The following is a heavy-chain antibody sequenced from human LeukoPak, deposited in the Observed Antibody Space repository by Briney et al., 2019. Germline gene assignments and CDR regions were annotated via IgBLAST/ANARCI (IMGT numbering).Heavy chain of an antibody. J-gene: IGHJ4*02. D-gene: IGHD1-7*01. CDR2: IYYSGTT. V-gene: IGHV4-59*02. CDR3: ASETTTKGFGY. CDR1: DSSVSTNY. Sequence: SETLSLTCSVSDSSVSTNYWSWIRQPPGKGLEWIGYIYYSGTTNYNPSLKSRITMSFDTSKNQFSLRLSSVTAADTAVYYCASETTTKGFGYWGQGTLVTVSS.